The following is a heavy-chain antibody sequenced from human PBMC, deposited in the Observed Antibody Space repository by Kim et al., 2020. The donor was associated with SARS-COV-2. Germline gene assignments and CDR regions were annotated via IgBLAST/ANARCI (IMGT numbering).Heavy chain of an antibody. Sequence: YNPSLKSRLTISVQTSKNEFSLNLSSVTAADTAVYYCVRQKLVRSLWFDPWGQGTLVTVSS. J-gene: IGHJ5*02. V-gene: IGHV4-39*01. CDR3: VRQKLVRSLWFDP. D-gene: IGHD6-13*01.